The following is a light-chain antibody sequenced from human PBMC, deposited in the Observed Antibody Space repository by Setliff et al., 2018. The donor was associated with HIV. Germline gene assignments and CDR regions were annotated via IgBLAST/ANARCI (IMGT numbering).Light chain of an antibody. J-gene: IGLJ1*01. CDR3: AAWDDSLNGYV. V-gene: IGLV1-44*01. CDR2: SYN. CDR1: SSNIGSNK. Sequence: QSVLTQSPPASGTPGQRVNIACSGSSSNIGSNKVSWYQQQVPGTAPKLLIYSYNQRPSGVPGRFPGSKSGTSASLAISGLQSEDEADYYCAAWDDSLNGYVFGPGTKVTV.